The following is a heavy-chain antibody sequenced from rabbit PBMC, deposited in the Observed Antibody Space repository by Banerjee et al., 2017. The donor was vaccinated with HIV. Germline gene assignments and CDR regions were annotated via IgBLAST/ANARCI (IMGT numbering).Heavy chain of an antibody. CDR1: GFDFSSYG. CDR3: ARGFASSSGYYLNL. CDR2: IDPIFHIS. V-gene: IGHV1S47*01. Sequence: QEQLVESGGGLVQPGGSLKLSCKASGFDFSSYGVSWVRQAPGKGLEWIGYIDPIFHISTYATWVNGRFTISRDNAQNTVFLQMTSLTASDTATYFCARGFASSSGYYLNLWGPAPWSPS. D-gene: IGHD1-1*01. J-gene: IGHJ4*01.